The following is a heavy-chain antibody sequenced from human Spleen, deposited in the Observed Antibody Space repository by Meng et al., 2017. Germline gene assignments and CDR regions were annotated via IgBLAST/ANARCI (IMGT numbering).Heavy chain of an antibody. CDR2: IHTGGTT. CDR1: GFTFSSYA. V-gene: IGHV3-66*02. CDR3: ARGYSGYDPFDY. J-gene: IGHJ4*02. D-gene: IGHD5-12*01. Sequence: GESLKISCAASGFTFSSYAMSWVRQAPGKGLEWVSVIHTGGTTYYADSVKGRFTISRDTSKNTLYLQMNSLRPEDTAVYYCARGYSGYDPFDYWGQGTLVTVYS.